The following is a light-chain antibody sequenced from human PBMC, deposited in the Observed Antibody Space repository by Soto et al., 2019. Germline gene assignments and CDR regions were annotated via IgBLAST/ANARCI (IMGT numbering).Light chain of an antibody. V-gene: IGLV2-23*01. CDR1: SSDVGSYNL. CDR3: CSDAGSRTQV. J-gene: IGLJ1*01. CDR2: YHY. Sequence: QSVLAQPASVSGFPGQPITISCTGTSSDVGSYNLVSWYPQHPDKAPKLIIYYHYKRPSGVSNRFSGSKSGSTASLKISGLQAEDEADYYCCSDAGSRTQVFGSGTKVTVL.